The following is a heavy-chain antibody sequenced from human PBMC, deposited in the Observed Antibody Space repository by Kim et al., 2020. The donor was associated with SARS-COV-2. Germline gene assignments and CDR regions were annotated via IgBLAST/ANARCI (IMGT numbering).Heavy chain of an antibody. D-gene: IGHD3-10*01. J-gene: IGHJ4*02. CDR3: ARFLRSRYYFDY. Sequence: YYVNSGQGRFTISRDNANNSLYLQMNSLRAEDTAVYYCARFLRSRYYFDYWGQGTLVTVSS. V-gene: IGHV3-7*03.